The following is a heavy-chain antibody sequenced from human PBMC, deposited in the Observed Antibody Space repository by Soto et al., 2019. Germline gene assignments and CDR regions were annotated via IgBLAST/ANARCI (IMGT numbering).Heavy chain of an antibody. V-gene: IGHV4-38-2*01. CDR2: IYHSGST. CDR3: ARDTGSYYDFRSLPDYYGMDV. J-gene: IGHJ6*02. Sequence: SETLSLTCAVSGYSISSGYYWGWIRQPPGKGLEWIGSIYHSGSTYYNPSLKSRVTISVDTSKYQFSLKLSSVTAAGTAVYYCARDTGSYYDFRSLPDYYGMDVWGQGTTVTVSS. CDR1: GYSISSGYY. D-gene: IGHD3-3*01.